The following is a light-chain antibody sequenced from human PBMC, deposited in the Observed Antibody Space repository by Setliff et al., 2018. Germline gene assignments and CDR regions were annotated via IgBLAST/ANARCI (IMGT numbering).Light chain of an antibody. CDR1: SSDVGGYDL. J-gene: IGLJ2*01. Sequence: QSALTQPASVSGSLGQSITISCTGTSSDVGGYDLVSWYQQSPGKAPKVLIYEVNKRPSGVSNRFSGSKSGNTASLTISGLQAEDEADYYCCSYARSGTYVVFGGGTKVTV. CDR3: CSYARSGTYVV. CDR2: EVN. V-gene: IGLV2-23*02.